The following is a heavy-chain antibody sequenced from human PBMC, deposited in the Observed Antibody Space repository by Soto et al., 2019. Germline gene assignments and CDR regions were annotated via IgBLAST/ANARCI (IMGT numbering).Heavy chain of an antibody. D-gene: IGHD6-19*01. V-gene: IGHV3-33*01. Sequence: QVPLVESGGGVVQPGRSLRLSCAASGFTFSSYGMHWVRQAPGKGLEWVAVIWYDGSNKYYADSVKGRFTISRDNSKNTLYLQMNSLRAEDTAVYYCARVTSYSSGWRTTRDYYYYGMDVWGQGTTVTVSS. CDR3: ARVTSYSSGWRTTRDYYYYGMDV. J-gene: IGHJ6*02. CDR1: GFTFSSYG. CDR2: IWYDGSNK.